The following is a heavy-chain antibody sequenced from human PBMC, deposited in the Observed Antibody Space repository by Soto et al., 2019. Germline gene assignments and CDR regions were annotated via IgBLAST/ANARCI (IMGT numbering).Heavy chain of an antibody. V-gene: IGHV4-38-2*02. J-gene: IGHJ4*01. CDR2: VFYSGAT. CDR3: AKDLPPGSIAARPE. CDR1: GVSISSGYY. Sequence: SETLSLTCTVSGVSISSGYYWGWVRQPPGKGLEWIGSVFYSGATYYNSALKSRVIISVDTSRNQFSLRLSSVTAADTAVYYCAKDLPPGSIAARPEWGQGTLVTVSS. D-gene: IGHD6-6*01.